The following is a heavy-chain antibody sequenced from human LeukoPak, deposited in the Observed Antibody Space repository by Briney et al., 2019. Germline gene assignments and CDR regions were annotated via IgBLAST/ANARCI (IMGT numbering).Heavy chain of an antibody. J-gene: IGHJ4*02. CDR1: GFTFSSYA. D-gene: IGHD3-22*01. CDR2: ISGSGGST. V-gene: IGHV3-23*01. Sequence: QPGGSLRLSCAASGFTFSSYAMSWVRQAPGKGLEWVSAISGSGGSTYYADSVKGRFTISRDNSKNTLYLQMNSLRAEDTAVYYCAKWYYYDSSGYYYGFDYWGQGTLVTVSS. CDR3: AKWYYYDSSGYYYGFDY.